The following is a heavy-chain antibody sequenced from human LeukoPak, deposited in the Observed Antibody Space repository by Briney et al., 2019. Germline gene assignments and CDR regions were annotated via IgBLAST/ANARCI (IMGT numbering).Heavy chain of an antibody. V-gene: IGHV3-7*01. CDR3: ARGGYSYGFISIPTNWFDP. D-gene: IGHD5-18*01. J-gene: IGHJ5*02. CDR2: IKQDGSEK. Sequence: PGGSLRLSCAASGFAFSSYWMSWVRQAPGKGLEWVASIKQDGSEKYYVDSVKGRFTISRDNAKNSLYLQMNSLRAEDTAVYYCARGGYSYGFISIPTNWFDPWGQGTLVTVSS. CDR1: GFAFSSYW.